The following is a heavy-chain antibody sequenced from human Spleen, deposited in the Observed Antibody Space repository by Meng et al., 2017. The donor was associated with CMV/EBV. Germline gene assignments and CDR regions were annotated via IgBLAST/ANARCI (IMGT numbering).Heavy chain of an antibody. CDR1: GVSFSNLC. J-gene: IGHJ4*02. CDR3: ARNPPPISSGYYYFDY. CDR2: ISSSSSFI. D-gene: IGHD3-22*01. Sequence: EVQLVEPGGGLVKPGGSLRLSCAASGVSFSNLCMNWVRQAPGKGLEWVSSISSSSSFIYYADSVKGRFTISRDNAKNSLYLQMNSLRAEDTAVYYCARNPPPISSGYYYFDYWGQGTLVTV. V-gene: IGHV3-21*01.